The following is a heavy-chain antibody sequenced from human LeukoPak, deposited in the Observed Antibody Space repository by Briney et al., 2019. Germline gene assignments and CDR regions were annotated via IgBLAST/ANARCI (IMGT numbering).Heavy chain of an antibody. Sequence: PGGSLRLSCAASGFTFSNYEMNWVRQAPGEGLEWVSYISSSGSDIYYADSVKGRFTISSDNAKNSVYLQMNSLRVEDTAVYYCARAQLLRLENFLDYWGQGTLVTVSS. D-gene: IGHD1-26*01. CDR1: GFTFSNYE. CDR3: ARAQLLRLENFLDY. J-gene: IGHJ4*02. V-gene: IGHV3-48*03. CDR2: ISSSGSDI.